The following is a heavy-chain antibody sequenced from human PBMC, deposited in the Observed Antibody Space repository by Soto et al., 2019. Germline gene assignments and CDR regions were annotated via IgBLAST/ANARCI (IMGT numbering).Heavy chain of an antibody. CDR3: VKDIHFLGIWYFDL. CDR2: ISYDGSDT. J-gene: IGHJ2*01. V-gene: IGHV3-30*18. CDR1: GFTFSSFG. D-gene: IGHD3-16*01. Sequence: EQLAESGGGVVQSGRSLRLSCEASGFTFSSFGMHWARQAPGKGLEWVAVISYDGSDTYFADSVKGRFTISRDNSKNTVYLQMNSLRVEDTAVYCCVKDIHFLGIWYFDLWGRGSLVSVSS.